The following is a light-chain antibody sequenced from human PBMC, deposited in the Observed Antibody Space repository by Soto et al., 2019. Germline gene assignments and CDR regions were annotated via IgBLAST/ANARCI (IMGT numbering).Light chain of an antibody. Sequence: EIVLTQSPGTLSLSPGERATLSCRASQSVDSSFLAWYQQKPGQSPRLLLYATSSRGAGIPDRFSASGSGTDFTHTISRLEPEDSALYYCHQYGRLPRTFGQGTQVEVK. J-gene: IGKJ1*01. CDR1: QSVDSSF. CDR3: HQYGRLPRT. CDR2: ATS. V-gene: IGKV3-20*01.